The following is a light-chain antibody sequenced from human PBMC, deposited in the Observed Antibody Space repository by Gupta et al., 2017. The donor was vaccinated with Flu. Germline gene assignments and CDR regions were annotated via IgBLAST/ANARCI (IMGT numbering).Light chain of an antibody. CDR1: QSVLYSSNNKNY. Sequence: SLGERATITCKSSQSVLYSSNNKNYLAWYQQKPGQPPKLLIYWASTRESGVPDRFSGSGSGTDFTLTISSLQAEDVAVYYCQQYYSTPRTFGQGTKVEIK. CDR3: QQYYSTPRT. V-gene: IGKV4-1*01. CDR2: WAS. J-gene: IGKJ1*01.